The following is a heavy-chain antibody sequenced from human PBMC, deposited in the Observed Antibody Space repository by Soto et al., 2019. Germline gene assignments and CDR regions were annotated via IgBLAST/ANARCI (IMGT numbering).Heavy chain of an antibody. CDR2: INAGNGNT. V-gene: IGHV1-3*01. J-gene: IGHJ6*02. CDR3: AREGVPAFYGMDV. Sequence: GASVKVSCKASGYTFTSYAMHWVLQAPGQRLEWMGWINAGNGNTKYSQKFQGRVTITRDTSASTAYMKLSSVTAADTAVYYCAREGVPAFYGMDVWGQGTTVTVSS. D-gene: IGHD2-2*01. CDR1: GYTFTSYA.